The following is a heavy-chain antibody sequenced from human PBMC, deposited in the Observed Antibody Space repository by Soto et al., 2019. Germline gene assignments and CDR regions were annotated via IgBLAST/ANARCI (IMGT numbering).Heavy chain of an antibody. V-gene: IGHV3-21*01. Sequence: PGWSLRLSCAASGFTFSSYSMNWVRQAPGKGLEWVSSISSSSSYIYYADSVKGRFTISRDNAKNSLYLQMNSLRAEDTAVYYCARDDPQYYYDSSGYYFYWGQGTLVTV. CDR2: ISSSSSYI. J-gene: IGHJ4*02. CDR3: ARDDPQYYYDSSGYYFY. D-gene: IGHD3-22*01. CDR1: GFTFSSYS.